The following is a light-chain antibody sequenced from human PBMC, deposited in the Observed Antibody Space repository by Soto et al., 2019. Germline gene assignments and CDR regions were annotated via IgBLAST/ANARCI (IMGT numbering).Light chain of an antibody. CDR1: SSDVGGYNY. Sequence: QSVLTQPASVSGSPGQSITISCTGTSSDVGGYNYVSWYQQHPGKAPKLMIYDVSNRPSAGSNRLSGCKSGNTASLTISRLQADDDADYYCSSYTSSSTLPYVFGAGTKLTVL. V-gene: IGLV2-14*01. CDR3: SSYTSSSTLPYV. J-gene: IGLJ1*01. CDR2: DVS.